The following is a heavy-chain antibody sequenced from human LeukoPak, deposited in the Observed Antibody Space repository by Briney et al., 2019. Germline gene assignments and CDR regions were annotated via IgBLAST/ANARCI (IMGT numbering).Heavy chain of an antibody. CDR1: GYSISSVYY. Sequence: SETLSLTCIVSGYSISSVYYWGWIRQPPGKGLEWIGSIFHSGSSHYNPSLKGRVTISVDMSVSQFSLKLTSVTAADTAVYYCARNYGYNYGGNWYFDLWGRGTLVTVSS. CDR3: ARNYGYNYGGNWYFDL. V-gene: IGHV4-38-2*02. CDR2: IFHSGSS. D-gene: IGHD5-18*01. J-gene: IGHJ2*01.